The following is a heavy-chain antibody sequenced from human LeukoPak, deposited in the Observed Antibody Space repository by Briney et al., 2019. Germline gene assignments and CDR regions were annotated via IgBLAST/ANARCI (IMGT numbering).Heavy chain of an antibody. Sequence: QPGGSLRLSCAASGFTFSSYSMNWVRQAPGKGLEWVSDLNGSGGTTNYADSVKGRFTISRDNFRNTLYLQMNSLRAEDTAEYYCARGGYGGRIDLWGQGTQVTVSS. CDR3: ARGGYGGRIDL. CDR1: GFTFSSYS. D-gene: IGHD2-15*01. J-gene: IGHJ5*02. V-gene: IGHV3-23*01. CDR2: LNGSGGTT.